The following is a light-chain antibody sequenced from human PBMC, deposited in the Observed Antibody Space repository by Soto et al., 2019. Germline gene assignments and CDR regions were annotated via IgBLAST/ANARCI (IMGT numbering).Light chain of an antibody. CDR3: SSYTSTSTYV. Sequence: QSALIQPASVSGSPGQSITISCTGTSSDVGGYNYVSWYQQHPGKAPKLMIYDVSNRPSGVSNRFSGSKSGNTASLTISGLQAEDEADYYCSSYTSTSTYVFGTGTKVTV. J-gene: IGLJ1*01. V-gene: IGLV2-14*01. CDR2: DVS. CDR1: SSDVGGYNY.